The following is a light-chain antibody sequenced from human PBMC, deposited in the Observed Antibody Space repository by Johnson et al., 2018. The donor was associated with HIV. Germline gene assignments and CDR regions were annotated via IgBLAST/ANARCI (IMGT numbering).Light chain of an antibody. Sequence: QSVLTQPPSASGTPGQRVTISCSGSSSNIGSNPVNWYQQLPGTAPKLLISTNNKRPSGIPDRFSGSKSGTSATLGITGLQTGDEADYYCGTWDSSLSAGVFGTGTKVTVL. CDR3: GTWDSSLSAGV. CDR1: SSNIGSNP. V-gene: IGLV1-51*02. J-gene: IGLJ1*01. CDR2: TNN.